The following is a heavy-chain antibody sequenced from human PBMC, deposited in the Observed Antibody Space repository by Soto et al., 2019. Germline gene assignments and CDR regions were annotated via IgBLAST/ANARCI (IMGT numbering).Heavy chain of an antibody. V-gene: IGHV3-21*01. Sequence: EVQLVESGGGLVKPGGSLRLSCTASGFTFSSYNMNWVRQAPGQGLEWVSSITSSSSYIYYPDSVKGRFTISRDNAKNSLYLQMNSLRAEDTAVYYCAREGLLRKDLKGFDSWGQGTLVTVSS. J-gene: IGHJ5*01. CDR2: ITSSSSYI. CDR1: GFTFSSYN. CDR3: AREGLLRKDLKGFDS.